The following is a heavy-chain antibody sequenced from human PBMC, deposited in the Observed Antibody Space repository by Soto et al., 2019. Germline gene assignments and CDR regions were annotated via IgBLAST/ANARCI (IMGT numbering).Heavy chain of an antibody. CDR3: ARGDLWGYGPFDC. CDR2: ISFSSSDI. D-gene: IGHD3-16*01. CDR1: GFTLSSYS. V-gene: IGHV3-21*01. Sequence: EVQLVESGGGLVKPGGSLRLSCGASGFTLSSYSMNWVRQAPGKGLEWVSFISFSSSDIYYADSVKGRFTISRDNAKNSLYLQMNSRRAEDTAVYYCARGDLWGYGPFDCWGQGTLVNVSS. J-gene: IGHJ4*02.